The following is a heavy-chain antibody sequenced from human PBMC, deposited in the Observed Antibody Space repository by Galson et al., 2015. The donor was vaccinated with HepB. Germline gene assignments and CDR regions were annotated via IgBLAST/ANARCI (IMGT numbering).Heavy chain of an antibody. CDR3: ASGWRGEFHY. D-gene: IGHD3-16*01. J-gene: IGHJ4*02. V-gene: IGHV1-18*04. CDR1: GYTFTDYY. CDR2: ISAYNGNT. Sequence: SVKVSCKVSGYTFTDYYMHWVRQAPGQGLEWMGWISAYNGNTNYAQKLQGRVTMTTDTSTSTAYMELRSLRSGDTAVYYCASGWRGEFHYWGQGTLVTVSS.